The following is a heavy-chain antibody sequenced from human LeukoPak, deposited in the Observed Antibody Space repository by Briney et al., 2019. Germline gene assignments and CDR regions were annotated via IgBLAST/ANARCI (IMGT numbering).Heavy chain of an antibody. CDR1: GYTFTNYY. Sequence: ASVKVSCKASGYTFTNYYIHWVRQAPGQGLEWMGRINPSGGSTSYAQKFQGRVTMTRDMSTSTVYVELSSLRSEDTAVYYCARGQEDSSSSGLLGWIDPWGQGTLVTVSS. J-gene: IGHJ5*02. CDR3: ARGQEDSSSSGLLGWIDP. D-gene: IGHD6-6*01. CDR2: INPSGGST. V-gene: IGHV1-46*01.